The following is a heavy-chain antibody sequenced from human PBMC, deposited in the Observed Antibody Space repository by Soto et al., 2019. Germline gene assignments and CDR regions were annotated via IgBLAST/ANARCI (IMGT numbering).Heavy chain of an antibody. CDR1: GFTFSSYA. J-gene: IGHJ6*02. V-gene: IGHV3-64D*06. D-gene: IGHD3-16*01. Sequence: GGSLRLSCSASGFTFSSYAMHWVRQAPGKGLEYVSAISSNGGSTYYADSVKGRFTISRDNSKNTLYLQMRSLRAEDTAVYYCVKSEKGVFWGDYGMDVWGQGTTVTVSS. CDR3: VKSEKGVFWGDYGMDV. CDR2: ISSNGGST.